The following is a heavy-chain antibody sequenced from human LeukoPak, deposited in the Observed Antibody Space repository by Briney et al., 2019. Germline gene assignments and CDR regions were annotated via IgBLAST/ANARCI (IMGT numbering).Heavy chain of an antibody. D-gene: IGHD2-15*01. CDR2: ISGSSIYI. CDR3: ARSGCSGGSCYGVFDY. CDR1: GFTFSSYT. J-gene: IGHJ4*02. V-gene: IGHV3-21*01. Sequence: PGGSLRLSCAASGFTFSSYTMNWVRQAPGQGLEWVSSISGSSIYIYYADSAKGRFTISRDNAKNSLYLRMNSLRAEDTAVYYCARSGCSGGSCYGVFDYWGQGTLVTVSS.